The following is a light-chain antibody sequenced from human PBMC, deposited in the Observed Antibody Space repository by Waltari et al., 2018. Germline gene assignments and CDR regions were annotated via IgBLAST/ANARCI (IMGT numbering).Light chain of an antibody. CDR2: ENT. CDR3: GTWDSSLSGAV. V-gene: IGLV1-51*02. CDR1: SSHIGNNY. J-gene: IGLJ7*01. Sequence: QSVLTQPPSVSAAPGQRVTISFSGGSSHIGNNYVSWYRQSPGTAPKLLIYENTERPSGIPGRFSGSKSGTSATLDITGLQAGDEADYYCGTWDSSLSGAVFGGGTHLTVL.